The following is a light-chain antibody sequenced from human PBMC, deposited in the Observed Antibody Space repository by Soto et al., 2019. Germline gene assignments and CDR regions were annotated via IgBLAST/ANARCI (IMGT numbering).Light chain of an antibody. CDR3: SSYAGNDNLV. J-gene: IGLJ2*01. CDR2: DVT. V-gene: IGLV2-8*01. CDR1: SSDVGRFNY. Sequence: QSVLTQPPSASGSPGQSVTISCTGTSSDVGRFNYVSWYQQHPGKAPKLILYDVTKRPSGVPDRFSGSKSVNTASLTVSGLQAEDDADYYCSSYAGNDNLVFGGGTKLTVL.